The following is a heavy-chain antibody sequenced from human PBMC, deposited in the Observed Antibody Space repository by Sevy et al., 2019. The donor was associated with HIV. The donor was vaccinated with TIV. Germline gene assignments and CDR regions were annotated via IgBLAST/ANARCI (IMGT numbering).Heavy chain of an antibody. V-gene: IGHV3-23*01. J-gene: IGHJ4*02. CDR2: ISGRGGST. CDR1: GFTFSSYA. CDR3: AKVRYSSGWYEDY. Sequence: GGSLRLSCAASGFTFSSYAMSWVRQAPGKGLEWVSAISGRGGSTYYADSVKGRFTISRDNSKNTLYLQMNSLRAEDTAVYYCAKVRYSSGWYEDYWGQGTLVTVSS. D-gene: IGHD6-19*01.